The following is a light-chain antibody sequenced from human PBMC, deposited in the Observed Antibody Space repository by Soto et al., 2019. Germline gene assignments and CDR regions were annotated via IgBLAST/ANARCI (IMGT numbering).Light chain of an antibody. CDR2: EVS. V-gene: IGLV2-14*01. CDR3: SSYTSNTAYV. CDR1: SSDVGGYNY. J-gene: IGLJ1*01. Sequence: QSALTQPASVSGSPGQSITISCTGTSSDVGGYNYVSWYQLHPGKAPKPMVYEVSNRPSGVSKRFSGSKSGNTASLTISRLQAEDEDDYYCSSYTSNTAYVFGTGTKVTVL.